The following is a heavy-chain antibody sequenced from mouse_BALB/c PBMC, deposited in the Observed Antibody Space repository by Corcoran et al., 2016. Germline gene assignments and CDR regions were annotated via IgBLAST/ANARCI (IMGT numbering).Heavy chain of an antibody. D-gene: IGHD2-4*01. CDR3: ARLRDYHYFDY. CDR1: GYSFTGYY. V-gene: IGHV1S34*01. CDR2: ISCYNGAT. Sequence: LVKTGASVKISCKASGYSFTGYYMHWVKQSHGKSLEWIGYISCYNGATSYNQKFKGKATFPVDTSSSTAYMQFNSLTSEDSAVYYCARLRDYHYFDYWGQGTTLTVSS. J-gene: IGHJ2*01.